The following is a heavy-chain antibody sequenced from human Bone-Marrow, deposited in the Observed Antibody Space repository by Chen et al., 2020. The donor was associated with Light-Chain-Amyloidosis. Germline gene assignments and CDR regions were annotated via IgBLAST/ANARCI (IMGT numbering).Heavy chain of an antibody. V-gene: IGHV3-23*01. CDR1: GFTFSSYA. D-gene: IGHD3-22*01. Sequence: EVQLLESGGGLVQPGGSLRLSCAAPGFTFSSYARNWVRQAPGKGLEWVSAISGSGGSTYYADSVKGRFTISRDNSKNTLYLQMNSLRAEDTAVYYCAKDRWDYYDSSGYYGYFDYWGQGTLVTVSS. CDR3: AKDRWDYYDSSGYYGYFDY. J-gene: IGHJ4*02. CDR2: ISGSGGST.